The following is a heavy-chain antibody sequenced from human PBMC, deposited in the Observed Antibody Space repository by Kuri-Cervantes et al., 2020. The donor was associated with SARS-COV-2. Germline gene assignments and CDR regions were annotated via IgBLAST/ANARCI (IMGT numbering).Heavy chain of an antibody. J-gene: IGHJ4*02. CDR1: GYTLTELS. CDR2: FDPEDGET. D-gene: IGHD4-23*01. CDR3: ARSHTLYGGNSSPWDY. Sequence: GGSLRLSCKVSGYTLTELSMHWVRQAPGKGLEWMGGFDPEDGETIYAQKFQGRVTMTADTFTNTAYMELRGLKSFDTGVYYCARSHTLYGGNSSPWDYWGQGTLVTVSS. V-gene: IGHV1-24*01.